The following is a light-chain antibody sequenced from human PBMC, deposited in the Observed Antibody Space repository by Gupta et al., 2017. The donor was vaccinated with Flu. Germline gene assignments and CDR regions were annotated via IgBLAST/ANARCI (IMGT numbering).Light chain of an antibody. Sequence: IQITQSPSTLSASVGDRVTITCRASQSLNNWLAWSQQKPGKAPNVLIYKVSNLQTRVPSRFSGSGSGTEFPLTIRSLQPDDFATYYCQQYDGYSWTFGQGTKVEVK. J-gene: IGKJ1*01. CDR2: KVS. CDR1: QSLNNW. CDR3: QQYDGYSWT. V-gene: IGKV1-5*03.